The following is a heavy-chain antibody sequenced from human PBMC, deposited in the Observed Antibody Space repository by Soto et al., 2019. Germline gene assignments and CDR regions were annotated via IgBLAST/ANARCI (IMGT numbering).Heavy chain of an antibody. CDR1: GGSISSYY. Sequence: SETLSLTCTVSGGSISSYYWSWIRQPPGKGLEWIGYIYYSGSTNYNPSLKSRVTISVDTSKNQFSLKLSSVTAADTAVYYCARVSGWTAGIDYWGQGTLVT. D-gene: IGHD6-19*01. V-gene: IGHV4-59*01. CDR2: IYYSGST. J-gene: IGHJ4*02. CDR3: ARVSGWTAGIDY.